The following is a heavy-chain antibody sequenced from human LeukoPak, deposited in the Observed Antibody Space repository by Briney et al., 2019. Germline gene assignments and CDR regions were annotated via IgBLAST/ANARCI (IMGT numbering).Heavy chain of an antibody. CDR1: GWSFSSYY. Sequence: SETLSLTCAVSGWSFSSYYLSWIRQPPGKGLEWIGEINHSGSTNYNPSLKSRVTISVDTSKNQFSLKLSYVTASDTAAYLCARVKVRGVIWAWGDGTLWTVSS. CDR3: ARVKVRGVIWA. V-gene: IGHV4-34*01. J-gene: IGHJ4*03. D-gene: IGHD3-10*01. CDR2: INHSGST.